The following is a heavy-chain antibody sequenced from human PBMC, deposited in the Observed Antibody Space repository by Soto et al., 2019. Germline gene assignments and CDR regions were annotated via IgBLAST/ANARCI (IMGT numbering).Heavy chain of an antibody. J-gene: IGHJ5*02. D-gene: IGHD3-22*01. CDR2: IIPIFGTA. Sequence: QVQLVQSGAEVKKPGSSVKVSCKASGGTFSSYAISWVRQAPGQGLEWMGGIIPIFGTANYAQKFQGRVTITADESTSTAYMELSSLRSEDTAVYYCARGRGVVFITKGRGNWFDPWGQGTLVTVSS. V-gene: IGHV1-69*01. CDR1: GGTFSSYA. CDR3: ARGRGVVFITKGRGNWFDP.